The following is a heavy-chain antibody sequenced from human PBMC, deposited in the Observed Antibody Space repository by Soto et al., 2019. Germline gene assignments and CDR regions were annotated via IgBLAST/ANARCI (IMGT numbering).Heavy chain of an antibody. J-gene: IGHJ6*02. D-gene: IGHD2-8*01. CDR1: GYTFTRYG. V-gene: IGHV1-18*01. Sequence: QGQLVQSEAEVKKPGASVKVSCKASGYTFTRYGISWVRQAPGQGLEWMGWISGYNGDTNYDQKFQGRVSMTIETSTGTAYMELRSLTSDDTAVYYCAKNGQPPYYYYGLDVWGQGTKVTVSS. CDR3: AKNGQPPYYYYGLDV. CDR2: ISGYNGDT.